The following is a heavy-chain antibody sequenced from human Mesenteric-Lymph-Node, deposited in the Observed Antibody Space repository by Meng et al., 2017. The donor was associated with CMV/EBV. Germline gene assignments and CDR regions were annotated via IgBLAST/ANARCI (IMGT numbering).Heavy chain of an antibody. CDR2: INSGGSGT. CDR3: AKGRDIVATSWDY. J-gene: IGHJ4*02. Sequence: GESLKISCAASGFTFSNYAMSWVRQAPGKGLEWVSLINSGGSGTYYADSVKGRFTISRDNSKNTLYLQMNSLRAEDTAVYYCAKGRDIVATSWDYWGQGTLVTVSS. D-gene: IGHD5-12*01. V-gene: IGHV3-23*03. CDR1: GFTFSNYA.